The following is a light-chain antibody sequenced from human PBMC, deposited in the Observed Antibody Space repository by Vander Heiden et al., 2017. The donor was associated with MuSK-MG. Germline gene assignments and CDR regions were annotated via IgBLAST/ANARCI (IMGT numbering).Light chain of an antibody. CDR3: QQYGNLPST. CDR2: NTS. J-gene: IGKJ3*01. V-gene: IGKV1-33*01. CDR1: QDISNY. Sequence: DIQMTQSPSSLSASVGDRVTITCQASQDISNYLNWYQQRPGKAPKLLIYNTSNLETGVPSRFSGRGSGTDFTFTISSLQPEDIATYICQQYGNLPSTFGPGTQVDIK.